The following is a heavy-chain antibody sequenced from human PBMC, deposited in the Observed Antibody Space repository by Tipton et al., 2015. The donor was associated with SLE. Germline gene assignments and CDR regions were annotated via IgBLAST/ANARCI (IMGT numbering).Heavy chain of an antibody. CDR2: IYYTGST. V-gene: IGHV4-59*01. J-gene: IGHJ6*02. D-gene: IGHD4-23*01. CDR1: GGSISSYY. CDR3: ARSGDYGGIYYYGLDV. Sequence: TLSLTCTVSGGSISSYYWSWIRQPPGKGLEWIGFIYYTGSTDYNPSLRSRVSISIDTSKNQFSLRLNSVTAADTAVYFCARSGDYGGIYYYGLDVWGQGTTVTVSS.